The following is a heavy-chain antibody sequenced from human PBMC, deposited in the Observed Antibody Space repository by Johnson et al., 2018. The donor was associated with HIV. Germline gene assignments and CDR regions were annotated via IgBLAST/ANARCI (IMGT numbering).Heavy chain of an antibody. CDR2: IKQDGSEK. CDR3: AKALNYCTGGVCDAFDI. J-gene: IGHJ3*02. V-gene: IGHV3-7*01. Sequence: VQLVESGGGLVQPGGSLRLSCAASGFTFSSYWMSWVRQAPGKGLEWVANIKQDGSEKYYADSVKGRFTISRDNSKNTLYLQMNSLRAEDTAVYYCAKALNYCTGGVCDAFDIWGQGTMVTVSS. CDR1: GFTFSSYW. D-gene: IGHD2-8*02.